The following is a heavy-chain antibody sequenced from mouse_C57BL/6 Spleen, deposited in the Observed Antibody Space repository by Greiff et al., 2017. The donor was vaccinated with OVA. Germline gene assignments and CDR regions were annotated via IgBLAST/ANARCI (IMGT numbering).Heavy chain of an antibody. D-gene: IGHD1-1*01. CDR1: GFTFSSYG. Sequence: DVKLVESGGDLVKPGGSLKLSCAASGFTFSSYGMSWVRQTPDKRLEWVATISSGGSYTYYPDSVKGRFTISRDKAKNTRYLQMSSLKSEDTAMYYCARKGSSYEWFAYWGQGTLVTVSA. CDR2: ISSGGSYT. CDR3: ARKGSSYEWFAY. J-gene: IGHJ3*01. V-gene: IGHV5-6*02.